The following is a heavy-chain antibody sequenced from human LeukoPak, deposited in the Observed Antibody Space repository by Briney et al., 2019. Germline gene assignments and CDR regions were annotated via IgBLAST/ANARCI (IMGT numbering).Heavy chain of an antibody. V-gene: IGHV4-39*01. CDR1: GGSISSKNYY. CDR2: IYYSGST. Sequence: SETLSLTCTVSGGSISSKNYYWGWIRQPPGKGLEWIGCIYYSGSTYYNLSLKGRVTISVDTSKNQFPLKLSSVTAADTAVYYCARHVTEFMFVVVPAARGIWYFDLWGRGTLVTVSS. D-gene: IGHD2-2*01. J-gene: IGHJ2*01. CDR3: ARHVTEFMFVVVPAARGIWYFDL.